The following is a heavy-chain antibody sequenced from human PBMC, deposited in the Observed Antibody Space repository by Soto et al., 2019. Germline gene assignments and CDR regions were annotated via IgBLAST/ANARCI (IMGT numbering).Heavy chain of an antibody. D-gene: IGHD3-16*01. V-gene: IGHV4-39*01. CDR2: IYYSGST. CDR1: GGSISSSSYY. J-gene: IGHJ6*02. CDR3: ARQWGLDYYYYYGMDV. Sequence: SETLSLTCTASGGSISSSSYYWGWIRQPPGKGLEWIGSIYYSGSTYYNPSLKSRVTISVDTSKNQFSLKLSSVTAADTAVYYCARQWGLDYYYYYGMDVWGQGTTVTVSS.